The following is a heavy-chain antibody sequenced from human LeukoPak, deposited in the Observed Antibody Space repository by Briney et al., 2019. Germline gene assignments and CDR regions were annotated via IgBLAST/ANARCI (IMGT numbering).Heavy chain of an antibody. V-gene: IGHV3-7*01. D-gene: IGHD6-25*01. J-gene: IGHJ4*02. CDR1: GFTFSSYW. CDR3: ARSGGRGSGWAY. Sequence: GGSLRLPCAASGFTFSSYWMNWVRQAPGKGLEWVANIKQDGSETYYVDSVKGRFNISRDNAKNSLFLQMNSLRGEDMAVYYCARSGGRGSGWAYWGQGILVTVSS. CDR2: IKQDGSET.